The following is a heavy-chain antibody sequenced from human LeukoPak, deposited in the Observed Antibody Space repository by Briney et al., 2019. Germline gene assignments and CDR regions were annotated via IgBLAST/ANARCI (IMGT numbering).Heavy chain of an antibody. Sequence: PGGSLRLSSAAYGFTYSSYAMSWVRQAPGKGLEWVSAISGSGGSTYYADSVKGRFTISRDNSKNTLYLQMNSLRAEDTAVYYCAKDRLSIVVVVAAPHDAFDIWGQGTMVTVSS. CDR2: ISGSGGST. J-gene: IGHJ3*02. CDR1: GFTYSSYA. V-gene: IGHV3-23*01. CDR3: AKDRLSIVVVVAAPHDAFDI. D-gene: IGHD2-15*01.